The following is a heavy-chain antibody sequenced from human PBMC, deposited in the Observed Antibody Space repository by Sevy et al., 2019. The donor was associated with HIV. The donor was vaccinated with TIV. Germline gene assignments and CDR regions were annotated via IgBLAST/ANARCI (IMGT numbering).Heavy chain of an antibody. CDR2: VYHSGTT. J-gene: IGHJ4*02. Sequence: SETLSLTCTVSGGSIGRSSYDWGWIRQPPGKGLEWIGTVYHSGTTYYNPSLKSRVTISVDTSKNQFSLKLSSVTAADTAVYFCARQGGIVDRAFDYWGQGTLVTVSS. V-gene: IGHV4-39*01. CDR3: ARQGGIVDRAFDY. D-gene: IGHD2-21*01. CDR1: GGSIGRSSYD.